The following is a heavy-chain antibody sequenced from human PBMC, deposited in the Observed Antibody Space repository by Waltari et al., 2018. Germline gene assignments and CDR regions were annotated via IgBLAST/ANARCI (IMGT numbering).Heavy chain of an antibody. D-gene: IGHD6-19*01. CDR3: ARWMDTSGWYLDY. V-gene: IGHV3-7*01. J-gene: IGHJ4*02. CDR2: IKEDGSEK. Sequence: EVQLVESGGGFVQPGGSLSLSCAASGFSFSTYWMSWVGQAPGKGLESVANIKEDGSEKYYVDSVKGRFTISRDNDKNSLFLQMNSLRIEDTAVYYCARWMDTSGWYLDYWGQGNVVTVSS. CDR1: GFSFSTYW.